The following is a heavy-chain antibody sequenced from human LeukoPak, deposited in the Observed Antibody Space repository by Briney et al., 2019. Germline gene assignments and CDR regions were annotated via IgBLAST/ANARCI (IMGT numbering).Heavy chain of an antibody. J-gene: IGHJ4*02. CDR3: AKDQQEDYGDYSPFDY. V-gene: IGHV4-34*01. CDR1: GGSFSGYY. Sequence: SETLSLTCAVYGGSFSGYYWSWIRPPPGKGVEWIGEINHSGSTNYNPSLKSRVTISVDPSKNQFSLNLSSVTAADTAVYYCAKDQQEDYGDYSPFDYWGQGTLVTVSS. CDR2: INHSGST. D-gene: IGHD4-17*01.